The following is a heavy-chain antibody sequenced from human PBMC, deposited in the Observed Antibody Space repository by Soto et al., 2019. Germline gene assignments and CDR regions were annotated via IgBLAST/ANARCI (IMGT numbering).Heavy chain of an antibody. V-gene: IGHV4-4*07. D-gene: IGHD6-6*01. CDR1: GGSIFSYY. CDR3: AGDRPDYFYGMDV. CDR2: MYTTGGT. Sequence: SETLSLTCIVSGGSIFSYYWDWIRQPAGKGLEWIGRMYTTGGTISGPSLRSRVTMSVDTSKSQFSLELSSVTAADTAVYYCAGDRPDYFYGMDVWGQGTTVTVSS. J-gene: IGHJ6*02.